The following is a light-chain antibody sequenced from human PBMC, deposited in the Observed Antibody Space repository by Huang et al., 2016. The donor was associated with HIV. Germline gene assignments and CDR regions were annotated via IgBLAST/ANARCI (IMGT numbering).Light chain of an antibody. J-gene: IGKJ1*01. CDR3: QYGET. CDR1: QNINSW. V-gene: IGKV1-5*03. CDR2: KIS. Sequence: DIQMTQSPSTLSAFIGDRVTTPCRASQNINSWLAWYQQKPGKAPKLLIYKISSLQSGVPSRFSGSGSGTEFILTISSLQPDDVGTYYCQYGETFGQGTKVEIK.